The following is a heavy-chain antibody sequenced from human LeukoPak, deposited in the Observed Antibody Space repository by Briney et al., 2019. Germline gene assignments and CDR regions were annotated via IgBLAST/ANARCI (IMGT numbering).Heavy chain of an antibody. CDR1: GYTFNNYG. J-gene: IGHJ5*02. CDR3: AKDYDGSALPYNWFDP. CDR2: ISAYNGDT. V-gene: IGHV1-18*01. Sequence: GASVKVSCKASGYTFNNYGISWVRQAPGQGLEWMGWISAYNGDTNYAQKLQGRVTMTTDTSTSTAYMELRGLRSDGTAVYYCAKDYDGSALPYNWFDPWGQGTLVTVSS. D-gene: IGHD3-22*01.